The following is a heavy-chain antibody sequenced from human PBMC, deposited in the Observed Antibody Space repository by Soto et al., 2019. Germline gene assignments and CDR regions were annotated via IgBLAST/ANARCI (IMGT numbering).Heavy chain of an antibody. CDR3: ASMGYHYGSGSYPLDY. Sequence: QVQLQESGPGLVKPSETLSLTCTVSGGSISSYYWTWIRQPPGNGLEWIGFIYNSGSTHYNPSLRSRVTISVDTSKSQFSLKLRSVSAADTAVYYCASMGYHYGSGSYPLDYWGQGTLVTVSS. D-gene: IGHD3-10*01. V-gene: IGHV4-59*08. CDR2: IYNSGST. CDR1: GGSISSYY. J-gene: IGHJ4*02.